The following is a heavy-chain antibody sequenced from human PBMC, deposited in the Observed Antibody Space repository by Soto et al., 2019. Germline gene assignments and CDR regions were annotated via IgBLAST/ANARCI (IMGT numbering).Heavy chain of an antibody. D-gene: IGHD3-22*01. V-gene: IGHV1-69*13. CDR2: IIPIFGTA. CDR3: ARVDDSRGYRRLGGWFDP. J-gene: IGHJ5*02. Sequence: SVKVSCKASGGTFSSYAISWVRQAPGQGLEWMGGIIPIFGTANYAQKFQGRVTITADESTSTAYMELSSLRSEDTAVYYCARVDDSRGYRRLGGWFDPWGQGTLVSVSS. CDR1: GGTFSSYA.